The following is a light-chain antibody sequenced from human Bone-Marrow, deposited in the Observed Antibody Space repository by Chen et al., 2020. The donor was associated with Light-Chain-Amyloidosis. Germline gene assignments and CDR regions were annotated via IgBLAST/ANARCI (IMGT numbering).Light chain of an antibody. CDR2: AVS. V-gene: IGLV2-14*01. CDR1: SGDVGTYNY. J-gene: IGLJ1*01. Sequence: QSALTQPASVSGSPGQSITISCTGTSGDVGTYNYVSWYQQHPGKAPKVMIYAVSNRPSGVSNRFSGCKAGNTASLSISGLQDEDEAEYYCSAFTSSSTYVFGPGTKVPVL. CDR3: SAFTSSSTYV.